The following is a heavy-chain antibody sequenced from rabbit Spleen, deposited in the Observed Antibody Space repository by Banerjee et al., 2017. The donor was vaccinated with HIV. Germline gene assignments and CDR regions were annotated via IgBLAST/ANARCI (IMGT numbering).Heavy chain of an antibody. CDR1: GFSFSNNW. V-gene: IGHV1S45*01. J-gene: IGHJ4*01. D-gene: IGHD8-1*01. CDR2: IAGSSSGFT. CDR3: ARDAGRGDYIDGVFNL. Sequence: LEESGGGLVKPGGTLTLTCTVSGFSFSNNWICWVRQAPGKGLEWISCIAGSSSGFTYSATWAKGRFTCSKTSSTTVTLQMTSLTAADTATFFCARDAGRGDYIDGVFNLWGPGTLVTVS.